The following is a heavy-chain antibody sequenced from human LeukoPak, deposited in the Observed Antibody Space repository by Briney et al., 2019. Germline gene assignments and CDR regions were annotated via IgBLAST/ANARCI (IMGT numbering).Heavy chain of an antibody. V-gene: IGHV3-30-3*01. D-gene: IGHD6-19*01. CDR2: ISSDGDNE. CDR3: VHSSVGERTSPFDY. J-gene: IGHJ4*02. Sequence: GGSLRLSCAASGFTFSNYAMHWVRQSPGKGLEWVAIISSDGDNEFYAESVKGRFTISRDNSKNTLYLQMDSLRDEDTAVYYCVHSSVGERTSPFDYWGQGTLVTVSS. CDR1: GFTFSNYA.